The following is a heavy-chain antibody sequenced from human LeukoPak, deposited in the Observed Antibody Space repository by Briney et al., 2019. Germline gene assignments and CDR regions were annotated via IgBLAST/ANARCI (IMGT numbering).Heavy chain of an antibody. D-gene: IGHD4-17*01. CDR1: GFTLDDYA. V-gene: IGHV3-9*03. CDR3: AKAIGYGNYGYMDG. J-gene: IGHJ6*03. CDR2: ICWNSGSI. Sequence: GRSLRLSCAASGFTLDDYAMHWVRQAPGKGLGWVSGICWNSGSIGYADSVKGRFTISRDNAKNSLSLQMNSLRAEDMAMYYYAKAIGYGNYGYMDGWGKGTTVTVSS.